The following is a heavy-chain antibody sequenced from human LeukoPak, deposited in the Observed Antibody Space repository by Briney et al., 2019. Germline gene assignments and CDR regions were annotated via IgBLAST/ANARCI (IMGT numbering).Heavy chain of an antibody. Sequence: PSQTLSLTCTVSGGSISSGSYYWSWIRQPAGKGLEWIGRIYTSGSTNYNPSLKSRVTISVDKSKKQFSLKLSSVTAADTAVYYCARGPRSGYDSSGPWWYFDLWGRGTLVTVSS. D-gene: IGHD3-22*01. CDR3: ARGPRSGYDSSGPWWYFDL. V-gene: IGHV4-61*02. CDR1: GGSISSGSYY. J-gene: IGHJ2*01. CDR2: IYTSGST.